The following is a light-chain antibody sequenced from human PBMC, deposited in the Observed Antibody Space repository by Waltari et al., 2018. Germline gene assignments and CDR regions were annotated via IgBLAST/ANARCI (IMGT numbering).Light chain of an antibody. CDR1: QSVSRT. CDR3: QHYVSVPAT. CDR2: GVS. J-gene: IGKJ1*01. Sequence: EIVLPQPPGTLSLSPGESATLSCRAGQSVSRTLAWYQQKPGQAPRPLIHGVSTRATGIPERFSGGGSGTDFSLTISRREPEDFAVYDCQHYVSVPATFGQGTKVEIK. V-gene: IGKV3-20*01.